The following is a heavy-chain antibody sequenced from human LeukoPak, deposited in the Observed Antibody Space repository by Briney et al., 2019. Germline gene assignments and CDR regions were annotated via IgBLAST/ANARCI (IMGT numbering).Heavy chain of an antibody. CDR3: TSGYYDSSGYSYGY. Sequence: GSLRLSCAASGFTVSSNYMSWVRQAPGKGLEWVSVIYSGGSTYYADSVKGRFTISRDNSKNTLYLQMNSLRAEDTAVYYCTSGYYDSSGYSYGYWGQGTLVTVSS. V-gene: IGHV3-53*01. CDR2: IYSGGST. D-gene: IGHD3-22*01. CDR1: GFTVSSNY. J-gene: IGHJ4*02.